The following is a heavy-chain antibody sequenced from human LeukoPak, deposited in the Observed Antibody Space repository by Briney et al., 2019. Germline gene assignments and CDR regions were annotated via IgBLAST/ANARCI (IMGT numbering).Heavy chain of an antibody. D-gene: IGHD3-10*01. CDR1: GFTFSDYW. V-gene: IGHV3-74*01. J-gene: IGHJ6*02. Sequence: GGSLRLSCAASGFTFSDYWMQWVRQAPGKGLVWVSRIYSDVSTTYYADSVKGRFTISRDNSKNTLYLQMNSLRAEDTAVYYCARARPLWFGELSGMDVWGQGTTVTVSS. CDR3: ARARPLWFGELSGMDV. CDR2: IYSDVSTT.